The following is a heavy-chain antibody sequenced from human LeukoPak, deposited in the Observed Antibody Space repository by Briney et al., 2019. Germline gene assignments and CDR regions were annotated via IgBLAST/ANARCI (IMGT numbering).Heavy chain of an antibody. CDR3: AKDSPITMIVNDAFDI. CDR1: ASTFSRYT. D-gene: IGHD3-22*01. J-gene: IGHJ3*02. V-gene: IGHV3-21*01. CDR2: ISSDNDYK. Sequence: GGSLRLSCEDSASTFSRYTMNWVRQAPGKGLEWVSSISSDNDYKNYADSVKGRFTISRDNSKNTLYLQMNSLRAEDTAVYYCAKDSPITMIVNDAFDIWGQGTMVTVSS.